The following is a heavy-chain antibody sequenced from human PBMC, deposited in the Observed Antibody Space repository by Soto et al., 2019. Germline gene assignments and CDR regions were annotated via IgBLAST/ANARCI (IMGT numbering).Heavy chain of an antibody. J-gene: IGHJ4*03. CDR2: IYPGDSDI. CDR3: ARFRAPRRQLISMSFHL. CDR1: GYDFTNYW. V-gene: IGHV5-51*01. D-gene: IGHD6-13*01. Sequence: GESLKISCKASGYDFTNYWIAWVRQTPVRGLEWMGMIYPGDSDIRYNPSFRGRVTISADKSITSAFVQWGSLKASDSAIYYCARFRAPRRQLISMSFHLWGLGTLVTVSS.